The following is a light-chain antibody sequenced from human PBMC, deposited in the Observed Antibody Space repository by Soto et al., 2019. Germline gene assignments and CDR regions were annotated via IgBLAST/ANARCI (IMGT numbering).Light chain of an antibody. V-gene: IGKV2-30*01. J-gene: IGKJ1*01. CDR1: QTHVTRDGNTY. CDR3: QQYGSVPTWT. CDR2: RVS. Sequence: QPXSPSSRSSQTHVTRDGNTYLHWFPQRPGQSPRRLMYRVSNRDSGVPDRFSGSGSGTDFTLRFSRVEAEDVGVYYCQQYGSVPTWTFGQGTKVDIK.